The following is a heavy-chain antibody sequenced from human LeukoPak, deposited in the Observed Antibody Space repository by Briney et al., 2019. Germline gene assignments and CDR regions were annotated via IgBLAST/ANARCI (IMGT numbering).Heavy chain of an antibody. CDR1: GDSISSFTSSSYF. Sequence: SETLSLTCTVSGDSISSFTSSSYFWAWIRQPPGKGLEWIVNVYYTGRTYSNPSLRSRVTVSVDTSKNQFSLRLSSVTAADTAVYYCARHLLGRGADYYFFYMDVWGKGTTVTVSS. CDR3: ARHLLGRGADYYFFYMDV. CDR2: VYYTGRT. D-gene: IGHD1-26*01. J-gene: IGHJ6*03. V-gene: IGHV4-39*01.